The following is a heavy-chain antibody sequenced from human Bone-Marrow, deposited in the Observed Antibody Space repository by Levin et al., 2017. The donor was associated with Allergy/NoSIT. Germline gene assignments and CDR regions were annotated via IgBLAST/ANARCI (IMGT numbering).Heavy chain of an antibody. CDR2: ISISGNTT. CDR1: GFNFSDSY. CDR3: ARIKSFDL. V-gene: IGHV3-11*01. Sequence: PGGSLRLSCAASGFNFSDSYMSWIRQAPGKGLEWLTYISISGNTTYYADSVKGRFTISRDNARNSLFLQMNGLTADDSAMYYCARIKSFDLWGQGILVTVSS. J-gene: IGHJ5*02.